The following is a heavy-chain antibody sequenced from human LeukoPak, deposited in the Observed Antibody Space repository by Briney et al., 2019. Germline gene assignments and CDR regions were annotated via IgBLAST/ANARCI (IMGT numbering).Heavy chain of an antibody. V-gene: IGHV3-30*18. CDR2: ISYDGSNK. J-gene: IGHJ3*02. CDR3: AKVRGSYFWFGAFDI. Sequence: GGSLRLSCAASGFTFSSYSMSWVRQAPGKGLEWVAVISYDGSNKYYADSVKGRFTISRDNSKNTLYLQMNGLRAEDTAVYYCAKVRGSYFWFGAFDIWGQGTMVTVSS. D-gene: IGHD1-26*01. CDR1: GFTFSSYS.